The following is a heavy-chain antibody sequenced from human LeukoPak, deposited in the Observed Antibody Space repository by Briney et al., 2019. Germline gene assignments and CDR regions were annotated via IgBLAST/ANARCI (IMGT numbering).Heavy chain of an antibody. CDR1: GFSVSNNY. V-gene: IGHV3-53*01. CDR3: ARGRGLGVVSPYFDY. J-gene: IGHJ4*02. D-gene: IGHD3-3*01. CDR2: IYGDGRT. Sequence: GGSLRLSCVVSGFSVSNNYIIWVRQAPGDGLERVSVIYGDGRTSHSASVRGRFTISRDNSKNIVSLQMNNLRAEDTAVYYCARGRGLGVVSPYFDYWGQGTLVTVSS.